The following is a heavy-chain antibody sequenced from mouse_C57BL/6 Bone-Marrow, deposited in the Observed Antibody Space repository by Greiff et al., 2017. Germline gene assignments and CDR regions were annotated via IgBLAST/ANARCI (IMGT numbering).Heavy chain of an antibody. J-gene: IGHJ2*01. Sequence: EVQLQQSGTVLARPGASVKMSCKTSGYTFTSYWLHWVKQRPGQGLAWIGAISPGNSATSYNQKFKGKAKLTAVTSASTADMELSSLTNEESAVYYCTRSPPKLTGRDYWGQGTTLTVSS. D-gene: IGHD4-1*01. V-gene: IGHV1-5*01. CDR2: ISPGNSAT. CDR1: GYTFTSYW. CDR3: TRSPPKLTGRDY.